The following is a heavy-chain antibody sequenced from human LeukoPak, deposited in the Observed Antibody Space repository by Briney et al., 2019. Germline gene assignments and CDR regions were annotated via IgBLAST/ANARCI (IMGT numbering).Heavy chain of an antibody. Sequence: GGSLRVSCAASGFTLSNYGMNWVRQAPGKGLEWVSGIYVGGTTYYAASVKGRFTISRDTSKNTLYVQMNSLRAEDTAVYYCAKAQGYYDCWGQGTLVTVSS. CDR2: IYVGGTT. J-gene: IGHJ4*02. V-gene: IGHV3-23*01. D-gene: IGHD3-22*01. CDR1: GFTLSNYG. CDR3: AKAQGYYDC.